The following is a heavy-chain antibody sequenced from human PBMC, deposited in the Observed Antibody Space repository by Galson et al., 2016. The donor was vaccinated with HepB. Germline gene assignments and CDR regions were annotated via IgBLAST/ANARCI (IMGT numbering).Heavy chain of an antibody. CDR2: FGTLHDS. D-gene: IGHD6-13*01. CDR3: ARIARGSSYTLGYFDL. Sequence: SLRLSCAASGFTFRSYDMYWVRQSTGKGLEWVAAFGTLHDSFFPAPVPGRFSISRENVKNSLYHQLNRLRAGDTAVYYCARIARGSSYTLGYFDLRGRGTLVTVSS. J-gene: IGHJ2*01. CDR1: GFTFRSYD. V-gene: IGHV3-13*04.